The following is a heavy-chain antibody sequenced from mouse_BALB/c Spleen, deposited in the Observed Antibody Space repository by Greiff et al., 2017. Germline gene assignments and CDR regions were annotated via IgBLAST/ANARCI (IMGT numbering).Heavy chain of an antibody. J-gene: IGHJ4*01. CDR3: ARVYYGSRRGYAMDY. CDR1: GFSLTGYG. CDR2: IWGDGST. V-gene: IGHV2-6-7*01. D-gene: IGHD1-1*01. Sequence: VQLKESGPGLVAPSQSLSITCTVSGFSLTGYGVNWVRQPPGKGLEWLGMIWGDGSTDYNSALKSRLSISKDNSKSQVFLKMNSLQTDDTARYYCARVYYGSRRGYAMDYWGQGTSVTVSS.